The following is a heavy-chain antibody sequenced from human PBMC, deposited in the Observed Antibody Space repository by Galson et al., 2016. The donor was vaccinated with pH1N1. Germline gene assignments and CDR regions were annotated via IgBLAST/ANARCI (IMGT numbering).Heavy chain of an antibody. D-gene: IGHD3-9*01. V-gene: IGHV3-30*18. CDR2: ISFDGSNK. CDR1: GFSFSNYG. Sequence: SLRLSCAAPGFSFSNYGMHWVRQAPGKGPEWVAVISFDGSNKNYADSVRGRVTISRDNSKNTLFLLLDSLRPEDTAVYYCAKDRPQMMLRYFDWLLGNAMDVWGQGTTVTVSS. CDR3: AKDRPQMMLRYFDWLLGNAMDV. J-gene: IGHJ6*02.